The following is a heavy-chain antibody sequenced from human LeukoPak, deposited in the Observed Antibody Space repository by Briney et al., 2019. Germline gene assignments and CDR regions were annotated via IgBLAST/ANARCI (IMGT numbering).Heavy chain of an antibody. CDR2: IYYSGST. CDR1: GGSISSYY. J-gene: IGHJ5*02. CDR3: ARSYSSGSYYSPFDP. Sequence: SETLSLTCTVSGGSISSYYWSWIRQPPGKGLEWIGYIYYSGSTNYNPSLKSRVTISLDTSKNQFSLKLSSLTAADTAVYYCARSYSSGSYYSPFDPWGQGTLVTVSS. V-gene: IGHV4-59*01. D-gene: IGHD3-10*01.